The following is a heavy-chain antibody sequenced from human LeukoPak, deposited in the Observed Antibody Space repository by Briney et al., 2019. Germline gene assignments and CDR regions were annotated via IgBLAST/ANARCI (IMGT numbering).Heavy chain of an antibody. CDR2: INPSGGST. Sequence: ASVKVSCKASGYTFTSYYMHWVRQAPGQGLEWMGIINPSGGSTSYAQKFQGRVAMTRDTSTSTVYMELSSLRSEDTAVYYCARDSSGYYAFDYWGQGTLVTVSS. CDR1: GYTFTSYY. V-gene: IGHV1-46*01. CDR3: ARDSSGYYAFDY. J-gene: IGHJ4*02. D-gene: IGHD3-22*01.